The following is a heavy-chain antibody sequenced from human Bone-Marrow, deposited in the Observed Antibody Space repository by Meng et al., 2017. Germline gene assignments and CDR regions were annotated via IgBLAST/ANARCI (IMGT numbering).Heavy chain of an antibody. CDR2: IGYSGTI. J-gene: IGHJ4*02. CDR3: ARRVHDGSGHHYFDY. V-gene: IGHV4-39*01. D-gene: IGHD3-22*01. CDR1: GGSTTSTSYY. Sequence: QQQLQESGPGLVKPSATLSLTCTVSGGSTTSTSYYWDWIRQSPAKGLEWIGTIGYSGTIVYNPSLSSRVTMTLDTSKNQFSLKLSSVTAPDTAVYYCARRVHDGSGHHYFDYWGQGTLVTVSS.